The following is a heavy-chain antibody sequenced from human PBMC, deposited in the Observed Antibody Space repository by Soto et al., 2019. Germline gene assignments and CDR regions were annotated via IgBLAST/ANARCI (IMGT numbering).Heavy chain of an antibody. CDR3: ATGLSTGPR. CDR2: IRSKAYGGTT. J-gene: IGHJ4*02. Sequence: GALRRSCTASGFTFGDYAMRWFRQAPGKGLEWVGFIRSKAYGGTTEYAASVKGRFTISRDDSNKTLYLQMNSLKTEDTAVYYCATGLSTGPRWGQGTLVTVSS. CDR1: GFTFGDYA. V-gene: IGHV3-49*03.